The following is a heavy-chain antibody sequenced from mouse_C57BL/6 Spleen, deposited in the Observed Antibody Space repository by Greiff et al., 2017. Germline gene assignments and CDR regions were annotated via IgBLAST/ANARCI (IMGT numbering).Heavy chain of an antibody. J-gene: IGHJ4*01. CDR3: ARGEGGYDEIDY. V-gene: IGHV1-7*01. CDR2: INPSSGST. Sequence: QVQLQQSGAELAKPGASVKLSCKASGYTFTSYRMHWVKQRPGKGLEWIGYINPSSGSTKYNQKFTDKATLTSDKTSSTADMQLSSLTYEESAVYYCARGEGGYDEIDYWGQGTSVTVSS. CDR1: GYTFTSYR. D-gene: IGHD2-2*01.